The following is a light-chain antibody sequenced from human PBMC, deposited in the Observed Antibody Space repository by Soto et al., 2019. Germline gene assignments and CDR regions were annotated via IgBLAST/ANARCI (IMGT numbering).Light chain of an antibody. CDR2: KAS. CDR3: QQSNDNCA. V-gene: IGKV1-5*03. Sequence: DIQMTQSPSTLSASVGDRVTITCRASQSISSWLAWYQQKPGKAPKLLIYKASTLQSGVPSRFSGSGSGTEFTPTIRSLQPDNSATYSDQQSNDNCAFRQGTK. CDR1: QSISSW. J-gene: IGKJ1*01.